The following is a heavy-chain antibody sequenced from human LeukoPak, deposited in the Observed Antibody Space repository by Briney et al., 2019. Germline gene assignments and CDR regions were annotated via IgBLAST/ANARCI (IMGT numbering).Heavy chain of an antibody. CDR2: IWYDGSNK. D-gene: IGHD2-15*01. Sequence: SGGSLRLSCAASGFTFSSYGMHWVRQAPGKGLEWVAVIWYDGSNKYYADSVKGRFTISRDNSKNTLYLQMNSLRAEDTAVYYCARNLGYCSGGSCYPRGFDYWGQGTLVTVSS. CDR3: ARNLGYCSGGSCYPRGFDY. J-gene: IGHJ4*02. V-gene: IGHV3-33*01. CDR1: GFTFSSYG.